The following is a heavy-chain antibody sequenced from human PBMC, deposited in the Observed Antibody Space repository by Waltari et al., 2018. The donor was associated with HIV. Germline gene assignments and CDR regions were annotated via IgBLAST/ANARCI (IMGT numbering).Heavy chain of an antibody. CDR3: AREGQSSSWYSY. CDR2: IKQDGSEK. CDR1: ASPFACSC. J-gene: IGHJ4*02. Sequence: EVQLVESGGGLVQPGGPRNRPCAPPASPFACSCSSWSRQAPGKGLEWVANIKQDGSEKYYVDSVKGRFTISRDNAKNSLYLQMNSLRAEDTAVYYCAREGQSSSWYSYWGQGTLVTVSS. D-gene: IGHD6-13*01. V-gene: IGHV3-7*04.